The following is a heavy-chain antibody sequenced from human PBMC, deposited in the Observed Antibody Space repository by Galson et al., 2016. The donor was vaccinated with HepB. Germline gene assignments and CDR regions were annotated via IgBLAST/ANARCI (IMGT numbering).Heavy chain of an antibody. CDR1: GFIFSTHS. CDR3: ARASGGGYDWDYYYGMDV. CDR2: ISSGSTYI. D-gene: IGHD5-12*01. V-gene: IGHV3-21*01. Sequence: SLRLSCAGSGFIFSTHSMAWVRQSPGKGLECVSLISSGSTYIYYADSVRGRFTISRDNAGNSLYLQMNTLRADDTAVYYCARASGGGYDWDYYYGMDVWGKGTTVTVSS. J-gene: IGHJ6*04.